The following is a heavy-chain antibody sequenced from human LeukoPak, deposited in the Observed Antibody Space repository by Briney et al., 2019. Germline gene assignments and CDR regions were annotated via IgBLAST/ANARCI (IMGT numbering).Heavy chain of an antibody. CDR1: GGSISSSNYY. V-gene: IGHV4-39*01. CDR3: ARYYYGSGSYSFDY. Sequence: PSETLSLTCTVSGGSISSSNYYWGWIRQPPGKGLEWIGSIYYSGNTYYNPSLKSRVTISVDTSKNQFSLKLSSVTAADTAIYYCARYYYGSGSYSFDYWGQGTLVTVSS. D-gene: IGHD3-10*01. J-gene: IGHJ4*02. CDR2: IYYSGNT.